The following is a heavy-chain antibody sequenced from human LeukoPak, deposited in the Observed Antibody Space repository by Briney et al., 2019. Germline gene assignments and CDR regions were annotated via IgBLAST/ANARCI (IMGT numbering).Heavy chain of an antibody. CDR2: IYYSGST. CDR1: GGSISSGGYY. V-gene: IGHV4-61*08. J-gene: IGHJ4*02. Sequence: SETLSLTCTVSGGSISSGGYYWSWIRQPPGKGLEWIGYIYYSGSTNYNPSLKSRVTISVDTSKNQFSLKLSSVTAADTAVYYCARDGAVAGIDYWGQGTLVTVSS. CDR3: ARDGAVAGIDY. D-gene: IGHD6-19*01.